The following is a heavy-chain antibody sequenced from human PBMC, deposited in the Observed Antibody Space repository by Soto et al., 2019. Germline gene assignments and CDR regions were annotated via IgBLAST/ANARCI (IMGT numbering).Heavy chain of an antibody. J-gene: IGHJ3*02. CDR3: ARGYYDSSGPCDI. CDR1: GYTFTGYY. CDR2: INPNSGGT. D-gene: IGHD3-22*01. Sequence: ASVKVSCKASGYTFTGYYMHWVRQAPGQGLEWMGWINPNSGGTNYAQKFQGWVTMTRDTSISTAYMELSRLRSDDTAVYYCARGYYDSSGPCDIWGQGKMVTVSS. V-gene: IGHV1-2*04.